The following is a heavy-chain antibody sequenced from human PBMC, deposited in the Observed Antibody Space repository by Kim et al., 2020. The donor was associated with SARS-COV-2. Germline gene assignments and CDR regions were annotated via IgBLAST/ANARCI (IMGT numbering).Heavy chain of an antibody. J-gene: IGHJ3*02. V-gene: IGHV4-34*01. CDR3: ARGPSSSSRPGAFDI. CDR1: GGSFSGYY. D-gene: IGHD6-6*01. Sequence: SETLSLTCAVYGGSFSGYYWSWIRQPPGKGLEWIGEINHSGSTNYNPSLKSRVTISVDTSKNQFSLKLSSVTAADTAVYYCARGPSSSSRPGAFDIWGQG. CDR2: INHSGST.